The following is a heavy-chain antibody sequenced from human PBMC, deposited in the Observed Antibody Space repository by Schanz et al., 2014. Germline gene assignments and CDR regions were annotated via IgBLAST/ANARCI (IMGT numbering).Heavy chain of an antibody. CDR1: GNTLSAYY. J-gene: IGHJ4*02. CDR3: ARELRLEYYFDY. D-gene: IGHD4-17*01. CDR2: INPNSGGT. V-gene: IGHV1-2*02. Sequence: QVQLVQSGADVKKPGASVKVSCKASGNTLSAYYIHWIRQAPGQGLEWMGRINPNSGGTNYAKKFQGRVTMTRDTSISTAYMELSSLRSDDTAVYYCARELRLEYYFDYWGQGTQVTVSS.